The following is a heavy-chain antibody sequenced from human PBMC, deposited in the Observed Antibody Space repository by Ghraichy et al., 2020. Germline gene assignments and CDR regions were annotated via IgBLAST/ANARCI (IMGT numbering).Heavy chain of an antibody. CDR3: VRCGGLVVRGTENWFGP. D-gene: IGHD3-10*01. V-gene: IGHV4-39*01. J-gene: IGHJ5*02. CDR1: GGSILRSNYY. Sequence: SQTLSLTCTVSGGSILRSNYYWGWVRQSPGKGLEWIGTIHYSGTTHYNPSLESRVTISVDTSKNQFSLKMTSVTAADTAVYSCVRCGGLVVRGTENWFGPWGQGTLVTVSS. CDR2: IHYSGTT.